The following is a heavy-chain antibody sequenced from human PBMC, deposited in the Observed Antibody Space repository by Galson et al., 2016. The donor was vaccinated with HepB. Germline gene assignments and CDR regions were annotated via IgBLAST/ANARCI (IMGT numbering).Heavy chain of an antibody. CDR3: ARGNPHRMDV. CDR1: GFTFSIYW. J-gene: IGHJ6*03. Sequence: SLRLSCAVSGFTFSIYWMAWVRQGPGKGLEWVANIKQDESEYYYVDSVRGRFTISRDNAKKALYLQMNSLRAEDTAVYYCARGNPHRMDVWGKGTTVTVSS. V-gene: IGHV3-7*04. D-gene: IGHD2/OR15-2a*01. CDR2: IKQDESEY.